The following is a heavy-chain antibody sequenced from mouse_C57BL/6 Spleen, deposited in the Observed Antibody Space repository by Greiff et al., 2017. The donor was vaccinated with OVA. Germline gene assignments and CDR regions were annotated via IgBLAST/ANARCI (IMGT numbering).Heavy chain of an antibody. D-gene: IGHD1-1*01. CDR3: ARNFYGSSPYYAMDY. Sequence: VMLVESGPGLVQPSQSLSITCTVSGFSLTSYGVHWVRQSPGKGLEWLGVIWSGGSTDYNAAFISRLSISKDNSKSQVFFKMNRLQADDTAIYYCARNFYGSSPYYAMDYWGQGTSVTVSS. V-gene: IGHV2-2*01. J-gene: IGHJ4*01. CDR2: IWSGGST. CDR1: GFSLTSYG.